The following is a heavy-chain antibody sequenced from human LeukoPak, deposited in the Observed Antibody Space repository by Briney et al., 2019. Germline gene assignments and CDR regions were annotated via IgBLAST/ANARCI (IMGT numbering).Heavy chain of an antibody. J-gene: IGHJ4*02. CDR3: ARSGTLRYYFDY. CDR2: IYYSGST. D-gene: IGHD1-14*01. CDR1: GGSISSYY. V-gene: IGHV4-59*08. Sequence: SETLSLTCSVSGGSISSYYWSWIRQPPGKGLEWIGYIYYSGSTNYNPSLKSRVTISVDTSKNQFSLILSSVTAADTAVYYCARSGTLRYYFDYWGQGTLVTVSS.